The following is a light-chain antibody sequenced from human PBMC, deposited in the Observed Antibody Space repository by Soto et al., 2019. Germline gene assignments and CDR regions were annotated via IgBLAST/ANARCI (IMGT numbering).Light chain of an antibody. V-gene: IGKV3-20*01. CDR1: QSVTSNY. Sequence: EIVLTQSPGTLSLSPVERATLSCRASQSVTSNYLAWYQQKPGQAPRLLIYGASSRATGIPDRFSGSGSGTDFTLTISRLEPEDFAVYYCQQYDSSPKTFGQGTKVDIK. CDR2: GAS. J-gene: IGKJ1*01. CDR3: QQYDSSPKT.